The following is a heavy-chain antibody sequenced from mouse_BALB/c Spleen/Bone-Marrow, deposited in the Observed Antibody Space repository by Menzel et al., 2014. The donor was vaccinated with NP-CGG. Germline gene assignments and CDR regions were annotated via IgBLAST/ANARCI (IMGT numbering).Heavy chain of an antibody. CDR2: IRNEANGYTT. V-gene: IGHV7-3*02. Sequence: EVKLQESGGGLVQPGGSLRLSCATSGFTFTDYYMSWVRQPPGKALEWLGFIRNEANGYTTEYSASVKGRFTISRDNSQSILYLQMNTLRAEDSATYYCARDMGLLRFDYWGQGTTLTVSS. D-gene: IGHD1-1*01. CDR3: ARDMGLLRFDY. CDR1: GFTFTDYY. J-gene: IGHJ2*01.